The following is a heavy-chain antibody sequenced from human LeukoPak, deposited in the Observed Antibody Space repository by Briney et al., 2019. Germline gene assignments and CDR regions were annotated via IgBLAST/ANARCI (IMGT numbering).Heavy chain of an antibody. D-gene: IGHD3-10*01. CDR2: LKEDVSAR. CDR1: GFSISSHW. Sequence: QSGGSLRPSCVASGFSISSHWMSWVRQAPGKGLEWVASLKEDVSARNLVDSVKGRFTISTDNAKNSLYLQMNSLRVEDTAVYYCARGPTYGSRSDFLESWGLGTLVTVSS. CDR3: ARGPTYGSRSDFLES. J-gene: IGHJ4*02. V-gene: IGHV3-7*01.